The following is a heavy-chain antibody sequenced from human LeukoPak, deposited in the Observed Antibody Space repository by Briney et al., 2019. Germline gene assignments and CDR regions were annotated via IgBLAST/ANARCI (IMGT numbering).Heavy chain of an antibody. V-gene: IGHV4-59*01. CDR2: IYYSGST. CDR3: ARVGDAFDI. J-gene: IGHJ3*02. CDR1: GGSISSYY. Sequence: PSETLSLTCTVSGGSISSYYWSWIRQPPGKGLEWIGYIYYSGSTNYNPSLKGRVTISVDTSKNQFSLKLSSVTAADAAVYYCARVGDAFDIWGQGTMVTVSS.